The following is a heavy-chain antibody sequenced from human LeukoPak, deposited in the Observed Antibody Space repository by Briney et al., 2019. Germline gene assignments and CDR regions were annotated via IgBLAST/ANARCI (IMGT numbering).Heavy chain of an antibody. V-gene: IGHV3-74*01. J-gene: IGHJ3*02. CDR3: ASRTSGGNDAFDI. D-gene: IGHD2-15*01. CDR1: GFTFSSYW. CDR2: INSDGSST. Sequence: PGGSLRLSCAASGFTFSSYWMHWVRQAPGKGPVWVSRINSDGSSTSYADSVKGRFTISRDNAKNTLYLQMNSLRAEDTAVYYCASRTSGGNDAFDIWGQGTMVTVSS.